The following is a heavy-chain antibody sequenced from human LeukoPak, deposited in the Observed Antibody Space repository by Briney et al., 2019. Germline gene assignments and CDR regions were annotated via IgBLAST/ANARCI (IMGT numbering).Heavy chain of an antibody. CDR2: IYYSGST. Sequence: SETLSLTCTVSGGSISTYYWNWIRQPPGKGLEWIGYIYYSGSTNYNPSLKSRVTISVDTSKNQFSLNLTSVTAADTAVYYCARFTPQGYGWGGYNRFDPWGREPWSPSPQ. V-gene: IGHV4-59*01. D-gene: IGHD3-16*01. CDR3: ARFTPQGYGWGGYNRFDP. CDR1: GGSISTYY. J-gene: IGHJ5*02.